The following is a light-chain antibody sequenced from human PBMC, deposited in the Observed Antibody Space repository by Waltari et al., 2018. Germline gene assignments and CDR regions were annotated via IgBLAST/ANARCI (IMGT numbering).Light chain of an antibody. CDR1: SSDGGSYNY. CDR2: DVS. CDR3: SSYITTNTLEL. V-gene: IGLV2-14*03. Sequence: QSALTQPASVSGSPGQSITISCTGTSSDGGSYNYVPCYQQHPGKAPKLMIYDVSYRPSGVSNRFSGSKSGNTASLTISGLQAEDEADYYCSSYITTNTLELFGGGTSLTVL. J-gene: IGLJ2*01.